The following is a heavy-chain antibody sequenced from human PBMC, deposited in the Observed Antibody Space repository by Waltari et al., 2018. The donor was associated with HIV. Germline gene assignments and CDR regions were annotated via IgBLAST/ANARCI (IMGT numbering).Heavy chain of an antibody. J-gene: IGHJ4*02. V-gene: IGHV3-33*01. CDR2: IWSDGSNK. CDR3: ASAAGPFDN. CDR1: GLIFSIYG. D-gene: IGHD6-13*01. Sequence: QVQLVESGGGVVQPGRSLRLSCEASGLIFSIYGMHWVRQAPGKGLEWVAVIWSDGSNKYYADSVKGRFTISRDNSKNTLYLQMNSLRVEDTAVYYCASAAGPFDNWGQGTLVTVSS.